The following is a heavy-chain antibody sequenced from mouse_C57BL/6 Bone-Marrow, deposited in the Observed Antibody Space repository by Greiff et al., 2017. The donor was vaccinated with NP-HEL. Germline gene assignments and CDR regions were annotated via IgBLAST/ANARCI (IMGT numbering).Heavy chain of an antibody. CDR3: ARPSYDYDGAWFAY. CDR1: GFTFSDYY. D-gene: IGHD2-4*01. CDR2: ISNGGGST. J-gene: IGHJ3*01. Sequence: EVQVVESGGGLVQPGGSLKLSCAASGFTFSDYYMYWVRQTPEKRLEWVAYISNGGGSTYYPDTVKGRFTISRDNAKNTLYLQMSRLKSEDTAMYYCARPSYDYDGAWFAYWGQGTLVTVSA. V-gene: IGHV5-12*01.